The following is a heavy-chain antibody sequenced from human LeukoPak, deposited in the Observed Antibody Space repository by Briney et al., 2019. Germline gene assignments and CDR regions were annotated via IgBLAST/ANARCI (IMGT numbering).Heavy chain of an antibody. J-gene: IGHJ5*02. Sequence: GGSLRLSCAASGFTFSSYAMHWVRQAPGKGLEWVAVISYDGSNKYYADSVKGRFTISRDNSKNTLHLQMNSLRAEDTAVYYCARDRYSSGPGGWFDPWGQGTLVTVSS. V-gene: IGHV3-30-3*01. CDR3: ARDRYSSGPGGWFDP. CDR2: ISYDGSNK. D-gene: IGHD6-19*01. CDR1: GFTFSSYA.